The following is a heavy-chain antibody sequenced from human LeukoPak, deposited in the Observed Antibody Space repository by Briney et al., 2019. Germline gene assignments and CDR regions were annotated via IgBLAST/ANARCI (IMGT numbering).Heavy chain of an antibody. CDR2: INPNSGGT. CDR3: AKVLGATRRHDAFDI. V-gene: IGHV1-8*01. Sequence: AASVKVSCKASGYTFTSYDINWVRQATGQGLVWMGWINPNSGGTNYAQKFQGRVTMTRDMSTSTVYMELSSLRSEDTAVYYCAKVLGATRRHDAFDIWGQGTMVTVSS. CDR1: GYTFTSYD. D-gene: IGHD1-26*01. J-gene: IGHJ3*02.